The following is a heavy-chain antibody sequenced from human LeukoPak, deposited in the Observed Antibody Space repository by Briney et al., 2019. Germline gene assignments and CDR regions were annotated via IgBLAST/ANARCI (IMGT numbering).Heavy chain of an antibody. J-gene: IGHJ4*02. CDR2: IYTSGGT. D-gene: IGHD3-22*01. CDR1: GVSISSYY. Sequence: KASETLSLTCTVAGVSISSYYWSWVRQPAGKGLEWIGRIYTSGGTNYNPSLKSRVTMSIDTSKSQFSLQLSSVTAADTAVYYCARDYYDSSAYYYALWGQGTLVTVSS. CDR3: ARDYYDSSAYYYAL. V-gene: IGHV4-4*07.